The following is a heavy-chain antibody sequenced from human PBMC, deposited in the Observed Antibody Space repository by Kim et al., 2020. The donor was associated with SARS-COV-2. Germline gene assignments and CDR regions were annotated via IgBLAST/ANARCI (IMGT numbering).Heavy chain of an antibody. Sequence: NTKYSQKRQGRVTTTRDTSARTAYMEVSSLRSEDTAVYYCARGKGTWFDPWGQGTLVTVSS. V-gene: IGHV1-3*01. J-gene: IGHJ5*02. CDR2: NT. CDR3: ARGKGTWFDP.